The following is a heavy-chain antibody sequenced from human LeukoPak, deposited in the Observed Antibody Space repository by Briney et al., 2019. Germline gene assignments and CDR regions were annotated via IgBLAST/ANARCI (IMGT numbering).Heavy chain of an antibody. CDR1: GGSISSGGYS. CDR3: ARIPGIVVVPAAMGIDAFDI. D-gene: IGHD2-2*01. Sequence: PSETLSLTCAVSGGSISSGGYSWSWIRQPPGKGLEWIGEINHSGSTNYNPSLKSRVTISVDTSKNQFSLKLSSVTAADTAVYYCARIPGIVVVPAAMGIDAFDIWGQGTMVTVSS. J-gene: IGHJ3*02. CDR2: INHSGST. V-gene: IGHV4-34*01.